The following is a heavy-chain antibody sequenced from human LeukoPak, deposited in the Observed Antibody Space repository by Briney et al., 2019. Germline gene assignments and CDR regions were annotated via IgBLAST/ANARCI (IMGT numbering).Heavy chain of an antibody. CDR2: INPSCGDT. CDR3: ARAVADTAGSGY. J-gene: IGHJ4*02. Sequence: GASVNLSCKASGYTFTSYYMHWVRQAPGQGLEWMGIINPSCGDTSYSQKFQGRVTMTRDTSTSTVYMELSRLASEDTAVYYCARAVADTAGSGYWGQGTLVTVSS. V-gene: IGHV1-46*01. CDR1: GYTFTSYY. D-gene: IGHD6-19*01.